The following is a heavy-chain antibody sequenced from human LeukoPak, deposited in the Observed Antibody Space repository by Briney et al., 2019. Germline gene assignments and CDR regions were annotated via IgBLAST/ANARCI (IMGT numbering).Heavy chain of an antibody. Sequence: ASVKVSCKASGYTFTSYGISWVRQAPGQGLEWMGWISAYNGNTTYAQKLQGRVTMTTDTSTSTAYMELRSLRSDDTAVYYCARGLGDFWSGPYYFDHWGQGTLVTVSS. V-gene: IGHV1-18*01. CDR2: ISAYNGNT. J-gene: IGHJ4*02. D-gene: IGHD3-3*01. CDR1: GYTFTSYG. CDR3: ARGLGDFWSGPYYFDH.